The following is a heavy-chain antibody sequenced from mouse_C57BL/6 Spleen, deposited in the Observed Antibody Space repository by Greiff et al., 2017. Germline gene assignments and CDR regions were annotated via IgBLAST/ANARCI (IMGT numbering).Heavy chain of an antibody. V-gene: IGHV1-42*01. CDR1: GYSFTGYY. CDR2: INPSTGGT. CDR3: ARRGYFDN. J-gene: IGHJ2*01. Sequence: EVKLQESGPELVKPGASVKISCKASGYSFTGYYMNWVKQSPEKSLEWIGEINPSTGGTTYNQKFKAKATLTVDKSSSTAYMQLKSLTSEDSAVYYCARRGYFDNWGQGTTHTVSS.